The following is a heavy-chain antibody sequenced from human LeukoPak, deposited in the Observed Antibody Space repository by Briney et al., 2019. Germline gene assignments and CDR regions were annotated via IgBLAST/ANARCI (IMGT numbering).Heavy chain of an antibody. V-gene: IGHV4-59*01. CDR2: IYYSGST. CDR3: ARDNWNYGSSMDV. D-gene: IGHD1-7*01. Sequence: SETLSLTCTVSGGSISSYYWSWIRQPPGKGLEWIGYIYYSGSTNYNPSLKSRVTISVDTSKNQFSLKLSSMTAADTAVYYCARDNWNYGSSMDVWGQGTTVTVSS. CDR1: GGSISSYY. J-gene: IGHJ6*02.